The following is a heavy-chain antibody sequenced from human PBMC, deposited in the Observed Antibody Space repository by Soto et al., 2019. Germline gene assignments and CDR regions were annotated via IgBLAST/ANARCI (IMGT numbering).Heavy chain of an antibody. D-gene: IGHD3-10*01. J-gene: IGHJ6*02. CDR2: ISGNGGST. Sequence: EVQLLESGGGLVQPGGSLRLSCAASGFTFSSYAMNWVRQAPGKGLEWVSSISGNGGSTFYADSVKGRFTISRDNSKNTLYLQMNSLRVEDTAVYYCAKDRSGIRGISGMDVWGQGTTVTVSS. CDR1: GFTFSSYA. CDR3: AKDRSGIRGISGMDV. V-gene: IGHV3-23*01.